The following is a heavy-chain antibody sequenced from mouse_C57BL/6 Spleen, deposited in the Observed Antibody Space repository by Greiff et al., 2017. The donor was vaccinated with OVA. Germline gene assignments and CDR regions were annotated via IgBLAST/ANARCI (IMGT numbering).Heavy chain of an antibody. V-gene: IGHV1-82*01. CDR3: ARSGGSSYVFDY. CDR2: IYPGDGDT. D-gene: IGHD1-1*01. J-gene: IGHJ2*01. CDR1: GYAFSSSW. Sequence: VQLQQSGPELVKPGASVKISCKASGYAFSSSWMNWVKQRPGKGLEWIGRIYPGDGDTNYNGKFKGKATLTADKSSSTAYMQLSSLTSEDSAVYFCARSGGSSYVFDYWGQGTTLTVSS.